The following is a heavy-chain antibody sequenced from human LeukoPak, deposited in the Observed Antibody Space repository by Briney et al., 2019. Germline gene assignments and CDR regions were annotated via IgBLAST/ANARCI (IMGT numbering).Heavy chain of an antibody. CDR3: ARRGYYDFWSGYYPGYYYYYGMDV. V-gene: IGHV7-4-1*02. CDR2: ISTNTGNP. CDR1: GYTFTSYA. D-gene: IGHD3-3*01. J-gene: IGHJ6*02. Sequence: ASVKVSCKASGYTFTSYAMNWVRQAPGQGLEWMGWISTNTGNPTYAQGFTGRFVFSLDTSVSTAYLQISSLKAEDTAVYYCARRGYYDFWSGYYPGYYYYYGMDVWGQGTTVTVSS.